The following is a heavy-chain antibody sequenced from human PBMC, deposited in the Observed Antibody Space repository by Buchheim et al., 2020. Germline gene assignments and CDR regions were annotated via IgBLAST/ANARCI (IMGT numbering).Heavy chain of an antibody. CDR3: ARDGEEWELLSYFDY. CDR1: GFTFSSYA. CDR2: ISYDGSNK. D-gene: IGHD1-26*01. J-gene: IGHJ4*02. Sequence: QVQLVESGGGVVQPGRSLRLSCAASGFTFSSYAMHWVRQAPGKGLEWVAVISYDGSNKYYADSVKGRFTISRDNSKNKLYLQMNSLRAEDTAVYYCARDGEEWELLSYFDYWGQGTL. V-gene: IGHV3-30*04.